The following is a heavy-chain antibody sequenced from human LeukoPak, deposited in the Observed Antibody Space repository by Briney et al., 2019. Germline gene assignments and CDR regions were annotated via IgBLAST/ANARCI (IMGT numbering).Heavy chain of an antibody. Sequence: KPSETLSLTCAVYGGSSSGYYWSWIRQPPGKGLEWIGEINHSGSTNYNPSLKSRVTISVDTSKNQFSLKLSSVTAADTAVYYCARGPPLYSSPGPSVYYYYMDVWGKGTTVTVSS. CDR2: INHSGST. V-gene: IGHV4-34*01. CDR3: ARGPPLYSSPGPSVYYYYMDV. CDR1: GGSSSGYY. D-gene: IGHD6-13*01. J-gene: IGHJ6*03.